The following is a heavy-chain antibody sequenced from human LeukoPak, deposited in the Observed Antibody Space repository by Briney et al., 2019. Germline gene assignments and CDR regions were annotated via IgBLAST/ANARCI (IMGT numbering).Heavy chain of an antibody. CDR1: GASISSSSYY. Sequence: PSETLSLTCTVSGASISSSSYYWGWIRQPPGKGLEWIGYIYYSGSTNYNPSLKSRVTISVDTSKNQFSLKLSSVTAADTAVYYCARVNFSGWIMNWFDPWGQGTLVTVSS. V-gene: IGHV4-61*05. J-gene: IGHJ5*02. CDR3: ARVNFSGWIMNWFDP. CDR2: IYYSGST. D-gene: IGHD6-19*01.